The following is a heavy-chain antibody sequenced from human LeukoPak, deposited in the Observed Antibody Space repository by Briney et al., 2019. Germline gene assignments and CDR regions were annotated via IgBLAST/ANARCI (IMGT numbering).Heavy chain of an antibody. CDR3: TTEDHIVVVPAHYFDY. CDR2: IKSKTDGGTT. V-gene: IGHV3-15*01. J-gene: IGHJ4*02. CDR1: GSTFSNAW. Sequence: GGSLRLSCAASGSTFSNAWMSWVRQAPGKGLEWVGRIKSKTDGGTTDYAAPVKGRFTISRDDSKNTLYLQMNSLKTEDTAVYYCTTEDHIVVVPAHYFDYWGQGTLVTVSS. D-gene: IGHD2-2*01.